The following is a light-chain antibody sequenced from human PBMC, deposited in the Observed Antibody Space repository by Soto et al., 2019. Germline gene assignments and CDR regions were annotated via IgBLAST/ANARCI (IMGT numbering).Light chain of an antibody. Sequence: EIVLTQSPATLSLSPGVRATLSCRASQSVSSNFLAWYQHKPGQAPRLLIYDSSSRATGIPDRFSGSGSGTDFTLSIIRLEPEDFAVYYCQQYDISPWTFGQGTKVDIK. CDR1: QSVSSNF. CDR2: DSS. CDR3: QQYDISPWT. J-gene: IGKJ1*01. V-gene: IGKV3-20*01.